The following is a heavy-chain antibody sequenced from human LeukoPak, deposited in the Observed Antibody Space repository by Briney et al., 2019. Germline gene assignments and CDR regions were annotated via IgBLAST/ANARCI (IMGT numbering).Heavy chain of an antibody. CDR3: AKDPGGSGWYLYFDY. Sequence: PGGSLRLSCAASGFTFSSYGMHWVRQAPGKGLEWVAVISYDGSNKYYADSVKGRFTISRDNSKNTLYLQMNSLRAEDTAVYYCAKDPGGSGWYLYFDYWGQGTLVTVSS. V-gene: IGHV3-30*18. D-gene: IGHD6-19*01. CDR1: GFTFSSYG. J-gene: IGHJ4*02. CDR2: ISYDGSNK.